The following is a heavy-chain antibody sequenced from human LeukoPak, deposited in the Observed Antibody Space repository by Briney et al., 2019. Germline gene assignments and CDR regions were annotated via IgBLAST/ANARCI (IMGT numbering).Heavy chain of an antibody. V-gene: IGHV3-23*01. J-gene: IGHJ4*02. CDR1: GFTFSKYP. D-gene: IGHD1-20*01. CDR3: AKDFTPDGIWDIDY. CDR2: IYGGGSGST. Sequence: GGSLRLSCVASGFTFSKYPMSWVRQAPGKGLEWVSAIYGGGSGSTFYAESVKGRFTISRDNSKNTLYLQMNSLRDEDTAIYYCAKDFTPDGIWDIDYWGRGTLITVSS.